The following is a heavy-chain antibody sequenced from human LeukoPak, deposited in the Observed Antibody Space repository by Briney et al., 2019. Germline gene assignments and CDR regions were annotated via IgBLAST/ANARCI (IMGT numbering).Heavy chain of an antibody. CDR3: ARTRYFDWLLFGDAFDI. J-gene: IGHJ3*02. Sequence: ASVKVSCXASGYTFTSYDINWVRQATGQGLEWMGWMNPNSGNTGYAQKFQGRVTITRNTSISTAYMELSSLRSEDTAVYYCARTRYFDWLLFGDAFDIWGQGTMVTVSS. V-gene: IGHV1-8*03. CDR2: MNPNSGNT. CDR1: GYTFTSYD. D-gene: IGHD3-9*01.